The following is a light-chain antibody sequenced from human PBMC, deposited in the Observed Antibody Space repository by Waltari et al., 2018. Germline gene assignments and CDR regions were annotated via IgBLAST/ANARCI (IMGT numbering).Light chain of an antibody. Sequence: QSALPQPASVSVSPGQSITISCTGTSSHVGGYNYVSWYQQHPGKAPKPMIYEVSNRPSGVSNRFSGSKSGNTASLTISGLQAEDEADYYCSSYTSSSTLGVFGGGTKLTVL. CDR2: EVS. CDR1: SSHVGGYNY. V-gene: IGLV2-14*01. CDR3: SSYTSSSTLGV. J-gene: IGLJ3*02.